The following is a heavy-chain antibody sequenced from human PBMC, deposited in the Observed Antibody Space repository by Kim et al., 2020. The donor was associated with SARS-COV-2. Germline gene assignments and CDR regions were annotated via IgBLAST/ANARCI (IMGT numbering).Heavy chain of an antibody. V-gene: IGHV3-21*05. D-gene: IGHD3-9*01. CDR2: IDGSGGEL. J-gene: IGHJ4*02. CDR3: ARDRFLDT. CDR1: GFTASDYR. Sequence: GGSLRLSCAASGFTASDYRMNWVRQAPGKGLEWVAFIDGSGGELWYADSVTGRFTFSRDNAKNSLHLQMSSLREEDTAVYYCARDRFLDTWGQGTLVTVSS.